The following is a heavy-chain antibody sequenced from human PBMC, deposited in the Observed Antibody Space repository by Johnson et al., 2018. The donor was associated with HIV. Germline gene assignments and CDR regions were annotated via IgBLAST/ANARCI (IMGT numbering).Heavy chain of an antibody. D-gene: IGHD2-15*01. Sequence: QVQLVESGGGVVQPGRSLRLSCAASGFTFSSYAMHWVRQAPGKGLEWVAVMSYDGSNKYYADSVKGRFTISRDNARNSLYLQMNSLRVEDTALYYCAREGLYCSGDSCYSYTFDMWGQGTMVAVSS. CDR1: GFTFSSYA. CDR2: MSYDGSNK. J-gene: IGHJ3*02. V-gene: IGHV3-30*04. CDR3: AREGLYCSGDSCYSYTFDM.